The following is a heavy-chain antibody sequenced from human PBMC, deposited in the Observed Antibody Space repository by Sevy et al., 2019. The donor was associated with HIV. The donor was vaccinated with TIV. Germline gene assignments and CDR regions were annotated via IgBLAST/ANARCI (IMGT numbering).Heavy chain of an antibody. CDR1: GYTFTSYG. Sequence: ASVKVSCKASGYTFTSYGISWVRQAPGQGLEWMGWISAYNGNTNYAQKLQGRATMTTDTSTSTAYMELRSLRSDDTAVYYCARVPNIVVVVAATSRFDPWGQGTLVTVSS. CDR3: ARVPNIVVVVAATSRFDP. J-gene: IGHJ5*02. V-gene: IGHV1-18*01. CDR2: ISAYNGNT. D-gene: IGHD2-15*01.